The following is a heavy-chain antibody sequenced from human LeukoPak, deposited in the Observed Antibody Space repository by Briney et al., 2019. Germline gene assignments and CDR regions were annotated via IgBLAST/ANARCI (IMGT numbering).Heavy chain of an antibody. V-gene: IGHV1-2*06. CDR1: GYTFTAYH. CDR2: INPNSGDT. J-gene: IGHJ4*02. D-gene: IGHD2-2*01. Sequence: ASVKVSCKASGYTFTAYHMHWVRQAHGQGLEWMGRINPNSGDTNYAQKFQGRVTMTRDTSISTAYMELSRLRSDDTAVYYCARDYCSSTSCLFDYWGQGTLVSVSS. CDR3: ARDYCSSTSCLFDY.